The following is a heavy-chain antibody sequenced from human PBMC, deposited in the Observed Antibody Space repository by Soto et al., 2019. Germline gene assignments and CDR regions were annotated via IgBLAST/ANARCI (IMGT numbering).Heavy chain of an antibody. V-gene: IGHV1-18*04. CDR3: AVGVDYGDYGYFDS. CDR1: GYTFSRRG. J-gene: IGHJ4*02. Sequence: QVQMVQSGTEVKEPGASVKVSCKASGYTFSRRGISWVRQAPRQGLEWLGWISCYNGDTFYAQKVQGRVTMTRDRSTSTAYLDLRNLRSDDTAVYYCAVGVDYGDYGYFDSWGQGTLVTVSS. CDR2: ISCYNGDT. D-gene: IGHD4-17*01.